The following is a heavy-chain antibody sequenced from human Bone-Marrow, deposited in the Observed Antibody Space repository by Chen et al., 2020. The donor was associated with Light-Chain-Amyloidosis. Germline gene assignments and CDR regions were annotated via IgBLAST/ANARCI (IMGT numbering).Heavy chain of an antibody. CDR1: GFAFSSYA. J-gene: IGHJ4*02. D-gene: IGHD6-19*01. V-gene: IGHV3-30-3*01. CDR3: ATDSAVPGAHPPDY. Sequence: QLLLVESGGGVVQPGGSLRLSCEASGFAFSSYAMHWVRQAPGKGLEWVAAISYDENTKYYADSVRGRFTISRDNSKNTLFLQMSSLTADDTALFYCATDSAVPGAHPPDYWGQGTPVTVSS. CDR2: ISYDENTK.